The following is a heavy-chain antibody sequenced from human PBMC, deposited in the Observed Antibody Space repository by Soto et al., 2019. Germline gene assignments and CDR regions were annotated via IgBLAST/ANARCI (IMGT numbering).Heavy chain of an antibody. CDR1: GGSISSSSYY. Sequence: SETLSLTCTVSGGSISSSSYYWGWIRQSPGKGLEWIGYIYFSGSTNYNPSLKSRVTISGDTSKNQFSLKLTSVTAADTAVYYCARVEYSGYPRIWGQGTLVTVSS. CDR3: ARVEYSGYPRI. CDR2: IYFSGST. D-gene: IGHD5-12*01. J-gene: IGHJ4*02. V-gene: IGHV4-61*05.